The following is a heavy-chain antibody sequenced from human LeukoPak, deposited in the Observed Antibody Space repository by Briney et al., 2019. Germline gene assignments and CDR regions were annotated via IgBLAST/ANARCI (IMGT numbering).Heavy chain of an antibody. Sequence: ASVKVSCKASGGTFSSYAISWVRQAPGQGLEWMGRIIPIFGTANYAQKFQDRVTITADKSTSTAYMELSSLRSEDTAVYYCAIGGSTSPVRLGGQYYFDYWGQGTLVTVSS. CDR1: GGTFSSYA. D-gene: IGHD2-2*01. J-gene: IGHJ4*02. CDR3: AIGGSTSPVRLGGQYYFDY. CDR2: IIPIFGTA. V-gene: IGHV1-69*06.